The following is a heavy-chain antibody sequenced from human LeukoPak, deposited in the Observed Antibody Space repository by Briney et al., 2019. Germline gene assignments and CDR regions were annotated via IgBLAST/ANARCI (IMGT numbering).Heavy chain of an antibody. D-gene: IGHD3-3*01. V-gene: IGHV3-30*03. CDR1: GFTFSSYS. J-gene: IGHJ6*02. CDR2: ISHDGMKK. CDR3: ARIESVALEDWDLYYGLHV. Sequence: PGGSLRLSCAASGFTFSSYSFHWVRQAPGKGLEWVSLISHDGMKKNYADSVKGRFAISRDDSKNTLHLQMNNLRADDTARYYCARIESVALEDWDLYYGLHVWGQGTTVTVSS.